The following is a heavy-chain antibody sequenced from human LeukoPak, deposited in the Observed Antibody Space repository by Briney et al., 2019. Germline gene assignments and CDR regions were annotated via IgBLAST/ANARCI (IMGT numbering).Heavy chain of an antibody. J-gene: IGHJ4*02. V-gene: IGHV4-61*02. CDR2: MYTSGNT. CDR3: ARANRVSLYYFDY. CDR1: GGSISSGGYY. Sequence: PSETLSLTCTVSGGSISSGGYYWSWIRQPAGKGLEWIGRMYTSGNTNYNPSLKSRATISVDTSKNQFSLELSSVTAADTAVYYCARANRVSLYYFDYWGQGTLVTVSS. D-gene: IGHD5/OR15-5a*01.